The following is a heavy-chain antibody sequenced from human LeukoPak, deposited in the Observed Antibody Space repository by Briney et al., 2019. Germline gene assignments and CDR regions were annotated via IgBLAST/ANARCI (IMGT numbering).Heavy chain of an antibody. D-gene: IGHD2-2*01. CDR2: MNPNSGNT. Sequence: ASVKVTCKASGYTFTGYDINWVRQATGQGLEWMGWMNPNSGNTGYAQKFQGRVTMTRNTSISTAYMELSSLRSEDTAVYYCARGGRYCSSTSCYRCAGALRYYYYYMDVWGKGTTDTVSS. V-gene: IGHV1-8*01. CDR3: ARGGRYCSSTSCYRCAGALRYYYYYMDV. J-gene: IGHJ6*03. CDR1: GYTFTGYD.